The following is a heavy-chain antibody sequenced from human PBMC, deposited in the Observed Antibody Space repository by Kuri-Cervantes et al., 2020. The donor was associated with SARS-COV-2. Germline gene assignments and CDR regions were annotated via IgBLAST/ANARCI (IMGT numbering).Heavy chain of an antibody. CDR1: GFTLSSYA. CDR2: ISGRGGST. Sequence: GGSLRLSCAASGFTLSSYAMSGVRQAPGKALEWVSAISGRGGSTYYADSVKGRFTISRDNSKNTLYLQMNSLRAEDTAVYYCAKDAGYSSSWYVGGSIWFDPWGQGTLVTVSS. J-gene: IGHJ5*02. CDR3: AKDAGYSSSWYVGGSIWFDP. D-gene: IGHD6-13*01. V-gene: IGHV3-23*01.